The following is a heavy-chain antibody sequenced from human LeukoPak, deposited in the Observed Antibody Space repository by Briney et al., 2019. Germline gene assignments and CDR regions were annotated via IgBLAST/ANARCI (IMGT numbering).Heavy chain of an antibody. D-gene: IGHD3-16*02. V-gene: IGHV1-46*01. CDR3: ARDNSVGDIAWWFDP. J-gene: IGHJ5*02. CDR2: INPSGSST. CDR1: GYTFTSYY. Sequence: ASVKVSCKASGYTFTSYYIHWVRQAPGQGLEWMGLINPSGSSTLYAQKFQGRVTMTRDMSTTTDYMELSSLRSEDTAVYYCARDNSVGDIAWWFDPWGQGTLVTVSS.